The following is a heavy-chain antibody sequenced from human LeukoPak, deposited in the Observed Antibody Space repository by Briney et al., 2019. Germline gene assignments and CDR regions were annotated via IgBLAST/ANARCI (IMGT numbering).Heavy chain of an antibody. J-gene: IGHJ6*02. V-gene: IGHV4-34*01. D-gene: IGHD6-19*01. CDR2: INHSGST. CDR3: ASAQWLVPLYYYYGMDV. CDR1: GGSFSGYY. Sequence: ASETLSLTCAVYGGSFSGYYWSWIRQPPGKGLEWIGEINHSGSTNYNPSLKSRVTISVDTSKNQFSLKLSSVTAADTAVYYCASAQWLVPLYYYYGMDVWGQGTTVTVSS.